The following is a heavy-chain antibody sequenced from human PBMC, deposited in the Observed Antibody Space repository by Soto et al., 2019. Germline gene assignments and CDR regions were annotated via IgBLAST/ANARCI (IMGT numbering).Heavy chain of an antibody. V-gene: IGHV3-21*01. CDR3: AREDSIIIPAVSDF. CDR2: ISKSDYT. J-gene: IGHJ4*02. D-gene: IGHD2-2*01. Sequence: GGSLRLSCTVSGFAFNNYGINWVRQAPGKGLEWVSSISKSDYTYYSDSVKGRFAISRDDAKSSVSLQMNTLRVEDTAVYYCAREDSIIIPAVSDFWGQGTLVTVSS. CDR1: GFAFNNYG.